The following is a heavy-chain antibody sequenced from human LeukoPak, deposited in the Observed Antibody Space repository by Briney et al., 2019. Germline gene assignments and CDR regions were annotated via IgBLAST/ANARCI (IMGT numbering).Heavy chain of an antibody. D-gene: IGHD1-26*01. V-gene: IGHV3-48*04. CDR3: ARDGQAGATGDY. J-gene: IGHJ4*02. CDR2: ITSSSSTI. CDR1: GFTFSSYS. Sequence: GGSLRLSCAASGFTFSSYSMNWVRQAPGKGLERVSYITSSSSTISYAAPAKGRFTISRDNAKNSLYLQMNGLRAEYTAVYYCARDGQAGATGDYGCQRTLVIVAS.